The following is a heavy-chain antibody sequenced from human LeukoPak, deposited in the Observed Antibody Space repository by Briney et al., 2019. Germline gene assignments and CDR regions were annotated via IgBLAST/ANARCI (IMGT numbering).Heavy chain of an antibody. J-gene: IGHJ4*02. CDR2: MSGSGVST. V-gene: IGHV3-23*01. CDR1: GFTFRSYA. Sequence: PGGSLRLSCAASGFTFRSYAMSLVRQAPGKGLEWVSSMSGSGVSTYYADSVKGRFTISRDNSKNTLYLQMNSLRAEDTAVYYCAKSPGYYYDSGTYTRFDYWGQGALVTVSS. D-gene: IGHD3-22*01. CDR3: AKSPGYYYDSGTYTRFDY.